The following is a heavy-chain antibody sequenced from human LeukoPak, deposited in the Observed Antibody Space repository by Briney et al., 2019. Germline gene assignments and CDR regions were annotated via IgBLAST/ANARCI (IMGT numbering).Heavy chain of an antibody. J-gene: IGHJ4*02. D-gene: IGHD5-12*01. Sequence: GASVKVSCKASGYTFTSYDINWVRQATGQGLEWMGWMNPNSGNTGYAQKFQGRVTMTRNTSISTAYMELSSLRSEDTAVYYCARESYRTIYKWLRSHFDYWGQGTLVTVSS. CDR3: ARESYRTIYKWLRSHFDY. V-gene: IGHV1-8*01. CDR2: MNPNSGNT. CDR1: GYTFTSYD.